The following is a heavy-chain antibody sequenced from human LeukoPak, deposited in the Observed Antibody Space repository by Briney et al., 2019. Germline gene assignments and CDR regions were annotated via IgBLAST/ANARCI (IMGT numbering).Heavy chain of an antibody. CDR3: AKYGPQDSGSSHFDY. J-gene: IGHJ4*02. Sequence: GGALRLSCAASGFTFSSYAMSWVRQAPGKGLEWVSAIRDSGSSTHYADSVKGRFTTSRDNSKSTLFLQMNSLRAEDTAIYYCAKYGPQDSGSSHFDYWGQGALVTVSS. CDR2: IRDSGSST. V-gene: IGHV3-23*01. CDR1: GFTFSSYA. D-gene: IGHD1-26*01.